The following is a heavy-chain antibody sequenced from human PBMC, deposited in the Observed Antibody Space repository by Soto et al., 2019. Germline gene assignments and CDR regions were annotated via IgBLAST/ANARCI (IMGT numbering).Heavy chain of an antibody. CDR2: IWYDGSNK. J-gene: IGHJ6*02. Sequence: QVQLVESGGGVVQPGRSLRLSCAASGFTFSSYGMHWVRQAPGKGLEWVAVIWYDGSNKYYADSVKGRFTISRDNSKNTLYLKMNSLRAVDTAVYYCARDQVDTAPGYGMDVWGQGTTVTVSS. CDR3: ARDQVDTAPGYGMDV. CDR1: GFTFSSYG. D-gene: IGHD5-18*01. V-gene: IGHV3-33*01.